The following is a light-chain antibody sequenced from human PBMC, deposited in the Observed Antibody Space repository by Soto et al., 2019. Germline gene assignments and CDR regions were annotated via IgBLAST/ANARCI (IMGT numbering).Light chain of an antibody. CDR2: DVT. CDR1: SSDVGGYNS. Sequence: QSALTQPASVSGSPGQSITISCTGTSSDVGGYNSVSWYQQHPGKAPKCIIYDVTNRPSGVSNRFSGSKSGNTASLTISGLQAEDEADYYCSSYKSTRTLVFGTGTQLTVL. J-gene: IGLJ6*01. CDR3: SSYKSTRTLV. V-gene: IGLV2-14*03.